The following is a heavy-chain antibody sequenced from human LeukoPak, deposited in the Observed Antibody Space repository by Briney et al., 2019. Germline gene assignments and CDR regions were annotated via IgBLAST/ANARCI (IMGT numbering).Heavy chain of an antibody. Sequence: GGSLRLSCAASGFTFSSYSMNWVRQAPGKGLEWVSYISSSSSTIYYADSVKGRFTISRDNAKNTLYLQMNSLRAEDTAVYYCAKDSVQFYGMDVWGQGTTVTVSS. D-gene: IGHD4-11*01. CDR3: AKDSVQFYGMDV. CDR1: GFTFSSYS. J-gene: IGHJ6*02. CDR2: ISSSSSTI. V-gene: IGHV3-48*01.